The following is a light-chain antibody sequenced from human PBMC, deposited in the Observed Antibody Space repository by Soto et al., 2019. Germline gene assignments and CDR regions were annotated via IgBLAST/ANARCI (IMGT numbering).Light chain of an antibody. J-gene: IGKJ4*01. V-gene: IGKV3-20*01. Sequence: EIVLTQSPGTLSLSPGERATLSCRASQSVGRDYLAWYQQKPGQAPRLLIYHASSRATGIPDRFSGSGSGTDFTLTISRLEAEDFAEFYCQQSASSPLTFGGGTKVEIK. CDR2: HAS. CDR1: QSVGRDY. CDR3: QQSASSPLT.